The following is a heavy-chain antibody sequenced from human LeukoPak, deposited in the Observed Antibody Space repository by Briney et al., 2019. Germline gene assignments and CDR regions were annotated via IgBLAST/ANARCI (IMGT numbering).Heavy chain of an antibody. CDR3: TQYTYGFFKC. D-gene: IGHD5-18*01. CDR2: IKSKTDGGTT. Sequence: GGSLRLSCAASGFTFSYAWMRWVRHAPGKGLEWVVRIKSKTDGGTTDYAAPPKGQFTISRDDLKTTLNLQLNSLKTEDTAVYYCTQYTYGFFKCWGQGNRVSVST. J-gene: IGHJ4*02. V-gene: IGHV3-15*01. CDR1: GFTFSYAW.